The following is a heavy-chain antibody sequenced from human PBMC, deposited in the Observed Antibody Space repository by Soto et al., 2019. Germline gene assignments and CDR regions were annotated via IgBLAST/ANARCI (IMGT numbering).Heavy chain of an antibody. CDR3: AAPGNDYSSHYYYYGMDV. CDR2: IVVGSGNT. J-gene: IGHJ6*02. CDR1: GFTFTSSA. V-gene: IGHV1-58*02. Sequence: QVQLVQSGPEVKKPGTSVKVSCKASGFTFTSSAMQWVRQARGQRREWIGWIVVGSGNTNYAQKFQERVTITRDMSTSTAYMELSSLRSEDTAVYYCAAPGNDYSSHYYYYGMDVWGQGTTVTVSS. D-gene: IGHD5-12*01.